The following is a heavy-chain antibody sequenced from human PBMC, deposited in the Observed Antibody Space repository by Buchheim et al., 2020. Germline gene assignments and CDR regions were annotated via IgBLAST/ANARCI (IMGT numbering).Heavy chain of an antibody. CDR1: GDSISGYY. CDR2: IYSTETTT. V-gene: IGHV4-4*07. Sequence: QVQLQESGPGLVKPSETLSLKCTVSGDSISGYYWTWIRQPAGKGLEWIGRIYSTETTTNYNPSLKGRVTISVDPSKHQFSLKLSSVTAADTAVYYCARIYGDYDYYYGMDVWGQGTT. D-gene: IGHD4-17*01. CDR3: ARIYGDYDYYYGMDV. J-gene: IGHJ6*02.